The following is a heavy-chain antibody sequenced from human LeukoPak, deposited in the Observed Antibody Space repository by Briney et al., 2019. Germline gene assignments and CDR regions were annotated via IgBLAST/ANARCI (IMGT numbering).Heavy chain of an antibody. CDR1: GFTFSTCA. J-gene: IGHJ6*03. CDR3: AKSGGSGNSRHYSTDV. D-gene: IGHD3-10*01. Sequence: GGSLRLSCAASGFTFSTCAVSWVRQAPGKGLEWVSASSGSGVNTYYADSVKGRFTISRDNSKNTLFLHMNSLRAEDTAIYYCAKSGGSGNSRHYSTDVCGKGTTVTVSS. V-gene: IGHV3-23*01. CDR2: SSGSGVNT.